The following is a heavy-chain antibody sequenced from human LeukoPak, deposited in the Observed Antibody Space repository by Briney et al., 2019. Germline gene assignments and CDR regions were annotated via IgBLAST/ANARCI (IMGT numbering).Heavy chain of an antibody. CDR3: ARGGYYGSGNDFRFDP. CDR2: IYYSGST. Sequence: SETLSLTCIVSGVSISNSSYYWSWIRQPPGKGLEWIGYIYYSGSTNYKPSLKSRVTISVDTSKNQFSLKLSSVTAADTAVYYCARGGYYGSGNDFRFDPWGQGTLVTVSS. CDR1: GVSISNSSYY. D-gene: IGHD3-10*01. V-gene: IGHV4-61*01. J-gene: IGHJ5*02.